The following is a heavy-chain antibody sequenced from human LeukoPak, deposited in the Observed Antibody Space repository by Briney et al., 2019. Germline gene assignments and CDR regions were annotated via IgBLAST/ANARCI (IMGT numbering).Heavy chain of an antibody. CDR3: ARGRANWDYDFDY. Sequence: SETLSLTCTVSGGSISSSVYYWGWIRQPPGKGLEWIGSIYYSGSTYYNPSLKSRVTISVDTSKNQFSLRLSSVTAADTAVYYCARGRANWDYDFDYWGQGSPVTVS. CDR2: IYYSGST. CDR1: GGSISSSVYY. D-gene: IGHD1-7*01. V-gene: IGHV4-39*01. J-gene: IGHJ4*02.